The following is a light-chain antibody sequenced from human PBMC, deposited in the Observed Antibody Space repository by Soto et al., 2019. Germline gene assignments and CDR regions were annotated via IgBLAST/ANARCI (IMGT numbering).Light chain of an antibody. CDR2: AAS. J-gene: IGKJ5*01. V-gene: IGKV1-6*01. CDR1: QGIRND. CDR3: QQYGTSLT. Sequence: AIQLTQSPSSLSASVGDRVTITCRASQGIRNDLGWYQQKPGKAPKLLIYAASSLQSGVPSRFSGSGSGTDFTLTISSLQPEDFAVYFCQQYGTSLTFGQGTRLEIK.